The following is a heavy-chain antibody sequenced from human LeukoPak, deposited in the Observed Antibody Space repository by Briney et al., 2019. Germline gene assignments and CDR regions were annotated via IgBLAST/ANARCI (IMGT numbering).Heavy chain of an antibody. CDR3: ARDLVYFGNSGLHWDDTFDI. Sequence: ASVKVSCKASGYTFTSYGISWVRQAPGQGLEWKGWINTYNGRTNYAQKLQGRVTMTTDTSTSTAYMELRSLTSDDTAMYYCARDLVYFGNSGLHWDDTFDIWGQGTVVIVSS. D-gene: IGHD2/OR15-2a*01. V-gene: IGHV1-18*01. J-gene: IGHJ3*02. CDR2: INTYNGRT. CDR1: GYTFTSYG.